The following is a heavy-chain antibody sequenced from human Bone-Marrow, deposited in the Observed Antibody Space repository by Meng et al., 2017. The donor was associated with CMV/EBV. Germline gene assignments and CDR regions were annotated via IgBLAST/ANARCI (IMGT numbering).Heavy chain of an antibody. CDR3: AKDCTRRGEWGLLGNQYYYGMDV. J-gene: IGHJ6*02. D-gene: IGHD3-16*01. CDR1: GFTFDDYA. CDR2: ISWDGDST. V-gene: IGHV3-43D*03. Sequence: GGSLRLSCAASGFTFDDYAMHWVRQAPGTGLEWVSLISWDGDSTFYADSVKGRFTISRDNSKNSLYLQMNSLRTEDTASYYCAKDCTRRGEWGLLGNQYYYGMDVWGQGTTITVSS.